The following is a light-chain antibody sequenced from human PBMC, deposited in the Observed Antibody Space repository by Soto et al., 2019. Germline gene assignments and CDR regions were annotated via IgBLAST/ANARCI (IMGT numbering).Light chain of an antibody. Sequence: DIQMTQSPSTLSASVGDRVTITSRASQSISSWLAWYQQKPGKAPKLLIYDASSLESGVPSRFSGSGSGTEFTLTISSLKPDDFATYYCQQYQSYSRTFGQGTKVDIK. CDR1: QSISSW. CDR2: DAS. J-gene: IGKJ1*01. V-gene: IGKV1-5*01. CDR3: QQYQSYSRT.